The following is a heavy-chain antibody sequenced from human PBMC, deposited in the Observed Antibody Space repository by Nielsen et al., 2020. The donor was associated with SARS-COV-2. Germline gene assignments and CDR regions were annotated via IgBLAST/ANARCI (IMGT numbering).Heavy chain of an antibody. V-gene: IGHV3-21*01. CDR3: ASDPGFGESPTPGYYYYGMDV. D-gene: IGHD3-10*01. CDR1: EFTFGAYS. J-gene: IGHJ6*02. CDR2: ISSGSSYI. Sequence: GESLKISCAASEFTFGAYSMNWVRQAPGKGLEWVSSISSGSSYIYYADSVKGRFTISRDNAKNSLDLQMNSLRAEDTAVYYCASDPGFGESPTPGYYYYGMDVWGQGTTVTVSS.